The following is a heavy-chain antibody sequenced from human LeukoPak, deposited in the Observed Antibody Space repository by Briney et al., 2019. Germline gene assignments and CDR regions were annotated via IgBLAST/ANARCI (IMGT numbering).Heavy chain of an antibody. V-gene: IGHV3-23*01. CDR3: VGTFTVFGVVSTIE. J-gene: IGHJ4*02. Sequence: GGSLRLSCAAFGLTFKISTINWVRQAPGKGLEWVSSISFSGDNRGDNTYYADSVRGRFSISRDNSQNTVFLQMSSLRVDDTAAYYCVGTFTVFGVVSTIEWGQGTLVTVSS. D-gene: IGHD3-3*01. CDR2: ISFSGDNRGDNT. CDR1: GLTFKIST.